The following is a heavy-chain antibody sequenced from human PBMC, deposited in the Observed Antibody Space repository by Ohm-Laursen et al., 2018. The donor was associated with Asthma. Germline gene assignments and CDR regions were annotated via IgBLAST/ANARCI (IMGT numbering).Heavy chain of an antibody. Sequence: TLSLTCTVSGGSISSYYWSWIRQPPGKGLEWIGYIYYSGSTNYNPSLKSRVTISVDMSKNQFSLKLSSVTAADTAVYYCARDGGSYFWFDPRGQGTLVTVSS. CDR2: IYYSGST. CDR1: GGSISSYY. V-gene: IGHV4-59*01. D-gene: IGHD1-26*01. J-gene: IGHJ5*02. CDR3: ARDGGSYFWFDP.